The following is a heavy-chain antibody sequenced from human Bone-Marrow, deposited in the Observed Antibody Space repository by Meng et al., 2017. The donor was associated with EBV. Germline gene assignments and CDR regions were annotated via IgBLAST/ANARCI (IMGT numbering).Heavy chain of an antibody. CDR1: GGSFTGYY. CDR2: INHSVST. V-gene: IGHV4-34*01. Sequence: QLHPPPCGTGMLKPSETLDLTCDVSGGSFTGYYWSCIRQPAGKGRELIGEINHSVSTNYNPSIKSRVTISVETSKTQLSLNLSSVTAADTSVYYCARGKSRDYIWGSYRIFDYWGQGTLVTVSS. D-gene: IGHD3-16*02. J-gene: IGHJ4*02. CDR3: ARGKSRDYIWGSYRIFDY.